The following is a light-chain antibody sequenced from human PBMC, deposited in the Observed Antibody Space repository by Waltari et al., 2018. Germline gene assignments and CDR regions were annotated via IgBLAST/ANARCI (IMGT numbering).Light chain of an antibody. J-gene: IGKJ2*01. Sequence: DIQMTQSPATLSASVGDRVTISCRARQSISIWLDWYQQKTGKAPKILIFKASFLESGVPSRFSGSGSGTEFSLTISSLQPEDFATYYCQQYDDFPFTFGQGTKVEVK. CDR2: KAS. CDR3: QQYDDFPFT. V-gene: IGKV1-5*03. CDR1: QSISIW.